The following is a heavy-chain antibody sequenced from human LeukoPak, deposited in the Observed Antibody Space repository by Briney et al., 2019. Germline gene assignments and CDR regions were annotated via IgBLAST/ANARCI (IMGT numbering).Heavy chain of an antibody. V-gene: IGHV1-3*01. D-gene: IGHD3-10*01. Sequence: ASVKVSCKASGYTFTSYARHWVRQAPGQRLEWMGWINAGNGNTKYSQKFQGKVTITRDTSASTAYMELSSLRSEDTAVYYCARGGWFGEHFDAFDIWGQGTMVTVSS. CDR2: INAGNGNT. J-gene: IGHJ3*02. CDR3: ARGGWFGEHFDAFDI. CDR1: GYTFTSYA.